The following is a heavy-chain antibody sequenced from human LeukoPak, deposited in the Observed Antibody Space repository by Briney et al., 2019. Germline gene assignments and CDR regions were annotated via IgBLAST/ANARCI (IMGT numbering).Heavy chain of an antibody. D-gene: IGHD3-10*01. CDR1: GITLSNYG. Sequence: SGGSLRLSCVVSGITLSNYGMSWARQAPGKGLEWVSGISERGGSTNYANSVKGRFIISRDTSKNTVYLQMNSLRVEDTAVYFCAKRGIVIRAVIIIGFHKEAYYFDYWGQGILVTVSS. CDR3: AKRGIVIRAVIIIGFHKEAYYFDY. J-gene: IGHJ4*02. V-gene: IGHV3-23*01. CDR2: ISERGGST.